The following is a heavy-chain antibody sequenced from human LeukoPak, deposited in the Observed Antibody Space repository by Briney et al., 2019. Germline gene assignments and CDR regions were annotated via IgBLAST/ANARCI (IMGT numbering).Heavy chain of an antibody. CDR3: ATEGFYY. V-gene: IGHV3-11*01. CDR1: GFTFSDYY. CDR2: ISSSGSAT. J-gene: IGHJ4*02. Sequence: GGSLRLSCAASGFTFSDYYMNWIRQAPGKGLEWVSHISSSGSATYYADSVKGRFTISRDNARNSLYLQMNSLRAEDTALYYCATEGFYYWGPGTQVTVSS.